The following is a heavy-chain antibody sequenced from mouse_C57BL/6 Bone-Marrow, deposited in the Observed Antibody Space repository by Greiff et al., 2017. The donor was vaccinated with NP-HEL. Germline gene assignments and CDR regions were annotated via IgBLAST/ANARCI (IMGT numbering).Heavy chain of an antibody. Sequence: EVKVVESGGGLVKPGGSLKLSCAASGFTFSSYAMSWVRQTPEKRLEWVATISDGGSYTYYPDNVQGRFTISRDNAKNNLYLQMSHLKSEDTAMYYCARDRPTRVTYFDYWGQGTTLTVSS. CDR2: ISDGGSYT. V-gene: IGHV5-4*01. CDR3: ARDRPTRVTYFDY. D-gene: IGHD2-5*01. CDR1: GFTFSSYA. J-gene: IGHJ2*01.